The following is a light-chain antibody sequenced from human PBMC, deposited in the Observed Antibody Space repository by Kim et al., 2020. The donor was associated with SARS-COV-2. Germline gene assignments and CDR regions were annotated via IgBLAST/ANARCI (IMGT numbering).Light chain of an antibody. CDR3: QAWDSSTAV. CDR2: QDT. J-gene: IGLJ3*02. Sequence: VSPGQTASITCSGDKLGNKYACWYQQKPGQSPVLVIYQDTKRPSGIPERFSGSNSGNTATLTISGTQAMDEADYYCQAWDSSTAVFGGGTQLTVL. V-gene: IGLV3-1*01. CDR1: KLGNKY.